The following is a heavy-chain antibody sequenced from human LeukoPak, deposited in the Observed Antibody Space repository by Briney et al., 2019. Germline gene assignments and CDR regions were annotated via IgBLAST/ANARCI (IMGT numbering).Heavy chain of an antibody. Sequence: SETLSLTCTVSGGSISSYYWSWIRQPPGKGLEWIGYISYSGSTNYNPSLKSRVTISADTSKNQVSLTLSSVTAADTAVYYCARHPELYFFDYWGQGTLVTVSS. CDR2: ISYSGST. D-gene: IGHD3-10*01. V-gene: IGHV4-59*08. CDR3: ARHPELYFFDY. J-gene: IGHJ4*02. CDR1: GGSISSYY.